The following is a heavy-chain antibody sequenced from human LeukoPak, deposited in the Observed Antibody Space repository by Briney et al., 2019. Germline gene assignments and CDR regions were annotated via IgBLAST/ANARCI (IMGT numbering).Heavy chain of an antibody. CDR3: AKDLYRRSWYALDP. Sequence: PGGSLRLSCAASGFTFDDYAMHWVRHAPGKGLERVSTISWNSGRIAYADSVKGRFTISRDNAKNSLYLQMNSLRAEGTALYYCAKDLYRRSWYALDPWGQGTLVTVSS. D-gene: IGHD6-13*01. CDR2: ISWNSGRI. J-gene: IGHJ5*02. CDR1: GFTFDDYA. V-gene: IGHV3-9*01.